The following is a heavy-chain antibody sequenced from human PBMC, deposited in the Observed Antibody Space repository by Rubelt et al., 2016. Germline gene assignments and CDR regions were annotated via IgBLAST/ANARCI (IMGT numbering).Heavy chain of an antibody. V-gene: IGHV4-39*01. CDR1: GGSISSSRYY. CDR3: ARHSSGWYYVDY. Sequence: QLQLRESGPGLVKPSETLSLTCPVSGGSISSSRYYWGWIRQPPGKGLAWVGSIYYSGSTYYNPFLKRRGTIAGATSTSQVSLELGSVAAAETAVYYWARHSSGWYYVDYWGQGTLVTVSS. CDR2: IYYSGST. J-gene: IGHJ4*02. D-gene: IGHD6-19*01.